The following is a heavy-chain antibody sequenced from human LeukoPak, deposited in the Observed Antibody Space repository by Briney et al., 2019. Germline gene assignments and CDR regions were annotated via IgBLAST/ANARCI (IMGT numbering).Heavy chain of an antibody. CDR3: ANDPLVGRLTAGGLYFDY. V-gene: IGHV3-23*01. D-gene: IGHD6-13*01. Sequence: GGSLRLSCEASGFTFGSYAMGWVRQAPGKGLEWVSTISRSGAIPYFADSVKGRFTISRDNSKGTLYLQMNSLRAEDTAVYYCANDPLVGRLTAGGLYFDYWGQGTLVTVSS. CDR2: ISRSGAIP. CDR1: GFTFGSYA. J-gene: IGHJ4*02.